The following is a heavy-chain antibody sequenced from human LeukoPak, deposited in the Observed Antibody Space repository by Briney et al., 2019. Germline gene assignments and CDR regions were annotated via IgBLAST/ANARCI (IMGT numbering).Heavy chain of an antibody. CDR2: IYYSGGT. D-gene: IGHD6-13*01. J-gene: IGHJ4*02. CDR3: VREDSGSSSDY. V-gene: IGHV4-39*02. Sequence: TSETLSLTCAVSGGSISSSSYYWGWIRQPPGKVLEWIGSIYYSGGTSYNPSLRSRVTISIDTSKNQFTLKVNSVTAADTAMYYCVREDSGSSSDYWGQGTLVTVSS. CDR1: GGSISSSSYY.